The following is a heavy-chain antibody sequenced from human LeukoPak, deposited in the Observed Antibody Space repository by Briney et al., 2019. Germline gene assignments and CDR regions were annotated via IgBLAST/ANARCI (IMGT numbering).Heavy chain of an antibody. Sequence: GGPLRLSCAASGFTFTTYATTWVRQAPGKGLEWVSAIGGSDGHTYYADSVNGRFTISRDNSKNTLFLQMNNLGAEDTAPYYCARLSGTFGTTSRVLDAWGQGTLLTVSS. J-gene: IGHJ5*02. V-gene: IGHV3-23*01. CDR2: IGGSDGHT. CDR3: ARLSGTFGTTSRVLDA. CDR1: GFTFTTYA. D-gene: IGHD1-1*01.